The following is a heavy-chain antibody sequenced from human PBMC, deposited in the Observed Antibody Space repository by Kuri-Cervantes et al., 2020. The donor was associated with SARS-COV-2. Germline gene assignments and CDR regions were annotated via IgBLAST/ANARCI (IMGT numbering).Heavy chain of an antibody. V-gene: IGHV4-59*08. CDR3: ARHISKNSGHYYYFDN. D-gene: IGHD3-22*01. J-gene: IGHJ4*02. Sequence: SETLSLTCTVSGGSISSYYWSWIRQPPGKGLEWIGYIYYSGITNYNPSLKSRVTISVDTSTIQFSLKLTSVTAADTAVYFCARHISKNSGHYYYFDNWGLGTLVTVSS. CDR2: IYYSGIT. CDR1: GGSISSYY.